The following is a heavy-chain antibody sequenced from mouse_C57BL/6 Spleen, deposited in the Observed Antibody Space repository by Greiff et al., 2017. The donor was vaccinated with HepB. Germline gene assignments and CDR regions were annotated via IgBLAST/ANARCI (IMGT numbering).Heavy chain of an antibody. CDR2: INPNNGGT. J-gene: IGHJ3*01. CDR3: ARGGFAY. Sequence: VQLQQPGPELVKPGASVKISCKASGYTFTDYYMNWVKQSHGKSLEWIGDINPNNGGTSYNQKFKGKATLTVDKSSSTAYMELRSLTSEDSAVYYCARGGFAYWGQGTLVTVSA. CDR1: GYTFTDYY. V-gene: IGHV1-26*01.